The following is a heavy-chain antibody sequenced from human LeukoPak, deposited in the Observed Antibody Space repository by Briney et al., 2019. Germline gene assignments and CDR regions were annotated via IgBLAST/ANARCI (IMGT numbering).Heavy chain of an antibody. J-gene: IGHJ6*02. CDR1: GFTFSSYS. Sequence: GGSLRLSCAASGFTFSSYSLNWVRQAPGKGLEWVSAISSSSSYIYYTDSLRGRFTISRDNARNSLYLQMNSLRAEDTAVYYCARDTYDILTGYPEGMDVWGQGTTVTVSS. CDR2: ISSSSSYI. CDR3: ARDTYDILTGYPEGMDV. D-gene: IGHD3-9*01. V-gene: IGHV3-21*01.